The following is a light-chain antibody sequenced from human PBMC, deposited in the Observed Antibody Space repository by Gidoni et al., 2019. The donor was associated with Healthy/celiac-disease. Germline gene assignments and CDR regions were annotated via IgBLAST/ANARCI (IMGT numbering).Light chain of an antibody. V-gene: IGKV3-11*01. Sequence: EIVLTPSQATLSLSPVERATLSCRASQSVSSYLAGYHQKPGQAPRLLIYDAYNMAPGIPARFSGSGSGTDFTLTISSLEPEDFAVYYCQQRSNWPLTFGGGTKVEIK. CDR2: DAY. CDR3: QQRSNWPLT. CDR1: QSVSSY. J-gene: IGKJ4*01.